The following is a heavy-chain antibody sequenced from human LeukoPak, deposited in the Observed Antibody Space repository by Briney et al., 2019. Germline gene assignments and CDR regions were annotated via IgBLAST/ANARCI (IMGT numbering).Heavy chain of an antibody. J-gene: IGHJ4*02. D-gene: IGHD6-19*01. Sequence: GESLKISCKGSGYSFTSYWIGWVRQMPGRGLAWMGIIYPGDSDTRYSPSLQGQVTISADKSISTAYLQWSSLKASDTAMYYCARIYSSGWYDYWGQGTLVTVSS. CDR2: IYPGDSDT. V-gene: IGHV5-51*01. CDR3: ARIYSSGWYDY. CDR1: GYSFTSYW.